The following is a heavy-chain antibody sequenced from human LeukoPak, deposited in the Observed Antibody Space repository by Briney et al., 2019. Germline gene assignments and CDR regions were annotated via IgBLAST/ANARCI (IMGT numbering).Heavy chain of an antibody. V-gene: IGHV3-48*04. CDR1: GFTFSSYA. J-gene: IGHJ4*02. CDR2: ISTSSSII. CDR3: ARDTTTYYDH. D-gene: IGHD1-1*01. Sequence: GGSLRLSCAASGFTFSSYAMSWVRQAPGRGLEWVSYISTSSSIIYYAGSVQGRFTISRDNAKNSLYLQMNSLRAEDTAVYYCARDTTTYYDHWGQGTLVTVSS.